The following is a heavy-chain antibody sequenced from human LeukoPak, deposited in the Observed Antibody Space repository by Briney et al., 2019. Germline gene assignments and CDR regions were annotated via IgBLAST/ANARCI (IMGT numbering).Heavy chain of an antibody. J-gene: IGHJ5*02. CDR1: GGTFSSYA. CDR3: AREGYYYDSSGYYPSPINWFDP. V-gene: IGHV1-69*05. Sequence: ASVKVSCKASGGTFSSYAISWVRQAPGQGLEWMGGIIPIFGTANYAQKFQGRVTITTDESTSTAYMELSSLRSEDTAVYYCAREGYYYDSSGYYPSPINWFDPWGQGTLVTVFS. D-gene: IGHD3-22*01. CDR2: IIPIFGTA.